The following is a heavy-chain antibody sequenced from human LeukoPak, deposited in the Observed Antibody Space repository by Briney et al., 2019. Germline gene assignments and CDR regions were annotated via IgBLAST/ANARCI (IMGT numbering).Heavy chain of an antibody. CDR2: INNDESST. CDR1: GFTFSGYW. V-gene: IGHV3-74*01. CDR3: ARGDLLPSVAAGHWPYWYFDL. D-gene: IGHD6-13*01. Sequence: GGSLRLSCAASGFTFSGYWMHWVRQAPGKGLVWVSRINNDESSTTYAGSVRGRFTISRDNAKNTLFLQMNSLRVEDTAVYCCARGDLLPSVAAGHWPYWYFDLWGRGTLVTVSS. J-gene: IGHJ2*01.